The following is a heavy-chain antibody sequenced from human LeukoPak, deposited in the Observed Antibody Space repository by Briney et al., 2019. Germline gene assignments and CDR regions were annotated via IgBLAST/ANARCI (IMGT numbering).Heavy chain of an antibody. V-gene: IGHV1-8*02. Sequence: ASVKVSCKASGYTFTSYAMNWVRQAPGQGLEWMGWMNPNSGNTGYAQKFQGRVTMTRNTSISTAYMELSSLRSEDTAVYYCARGRFLEWLFYYYYYGMDVWGQGTTVTVSS. CDR1: GYTFTSYA. CDR2: MNPNSGNT. J-gene: IGHJ6*02. D-gene: IGHD3-3*01. CDR3: ARGRFLEWLFYYYYYGMDV.